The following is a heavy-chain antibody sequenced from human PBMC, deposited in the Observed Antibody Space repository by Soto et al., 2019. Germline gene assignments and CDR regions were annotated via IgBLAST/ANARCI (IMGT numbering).Heavy chain of an antibody. CDR3: ARRGSGSYYDY. CDR1: GFTFSSYA. V-gene: IGHV3-23*01. Sequence: EVPLLESGGGLVQPGGSLRLSCAASGFTFSSYAMRWVRQAPGKRLEWVSAISGSGDSTYYADSVKGRFTISRDNSKNTVYLQMNSLRGEDTAVYYCARRGSGSYYDYWGQGTLVTVSS. CDR2: ISGSGDST. J-gene: IGHJ4*02. D-gene: IGHD1-26*01.